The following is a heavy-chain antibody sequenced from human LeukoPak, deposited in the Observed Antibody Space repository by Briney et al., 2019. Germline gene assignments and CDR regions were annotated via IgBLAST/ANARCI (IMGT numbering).Heavy chain of an antibody. Sequence: ASVKVSCKASGGTFSSYAISCMRQAPGQGLEWMGGIIPFFGTANYAQKFQGRVTITADESTSTAYMELSSLRSEDTAVYYCARVGYCSGGSCPGLYYFDYWGQGTLVTVSS. CDR3: ARVGYCSGGSCPGLYYFDY. D-gene: IGHD2-15*01. CDR1: GGTFSSYA. CDR2: IIPFFGTA. V-gene: IGHV1-69*13. J-gene: IGHJ4*02.